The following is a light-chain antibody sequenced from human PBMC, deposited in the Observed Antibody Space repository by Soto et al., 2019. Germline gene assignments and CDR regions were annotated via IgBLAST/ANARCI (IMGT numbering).Light chain of an antibody. CDR1: ESGRSY. V-gene: IGKV3-11*01. CDR3: QQRSNWPRT. J-gene: IGKJ1*01. Sequence: TVLTHSPATLSLSPRGRASLSLRASESGRSYLAWYQQKPGQAPRLLIYDASNRATGIPARFSGSGSGTDFTLTINSLEPEDFAVYYCQQRSNWPRTFGQGTKVDI. CDR2: DAS.